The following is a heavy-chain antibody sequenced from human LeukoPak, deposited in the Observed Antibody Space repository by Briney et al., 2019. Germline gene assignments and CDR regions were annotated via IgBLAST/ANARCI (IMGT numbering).Heavy chain of an antibody. J-gene: IGHJ4*02. V-gene: IGHV3-23*01. D-gene: IGHD2-15*01. CDR1: GFTFSSNA. CDR3: AKYCSGGSCPTAAYDH. Sequence: GESLRLSCAASGFTFSSNAKSWVRHAPAKGLELVSASSGSGGSTYYADSVKGRFTISRDNYQNTLYLQMNSLRAEDTAVYYCAKYCSGGSCPTAAYDHWGQGTLVTVSS. CDR2: SSGSGGST.